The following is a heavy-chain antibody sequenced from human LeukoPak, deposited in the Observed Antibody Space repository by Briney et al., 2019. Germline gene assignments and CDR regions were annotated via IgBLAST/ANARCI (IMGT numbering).Heavy chain of an antibody. J-gene: IGHJ4*02. CDR2: TKQDGSEK. CDR1: GFTFSSYW. Sequence: GGSLRLSCAASGFTFSSYWMSWVRQAPGKGLEWVANTKQDGSEKYYVDSVKGRFTISRDNAKNSLYLQMNSLRAEDTAVYYCARAPRGITIFGVALGAFGYWGQGTLVTVSS. D-gene: IGHD3-3*01. V-gene: IGHV3-7*01. CDR3: ARAPRGITIFGVALGAFGY.